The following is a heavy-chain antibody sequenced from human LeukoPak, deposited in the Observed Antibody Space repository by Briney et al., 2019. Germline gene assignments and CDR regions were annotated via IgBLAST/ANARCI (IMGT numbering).Heavy chain of an antibody. J-gene: IGHJ4*02. V-gene: IGHV3-21*01. D-gene: IGHD2-2*01. Sequence: GGSLRLSCAASGFTFSSYTMNWVRQAPGKGLEWVSSISSSRSYIYSADSVKGRFTISRDNAKNSLYLQMNSLRAEDTAVYYRARDHCSSTSCFPSGTNYFDSWGQGTPVTVSS. CDR3: ARDHCSSTSCFPSGTNYFDS. CDR2: ISSSRSYI. CDR1: GFTFSSYT.